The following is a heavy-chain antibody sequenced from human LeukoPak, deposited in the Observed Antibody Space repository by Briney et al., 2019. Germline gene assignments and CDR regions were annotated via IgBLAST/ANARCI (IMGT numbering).Heavy chain of an antibody. Sequence: ASVKVSCKASGYTFTRYGISWVRQAPGQGLEWMGWINTYNGNTNYAQKFQGRVTMSTDTSTSTAYMELRSLRSDDTAVYYCARRGRIVMVTAIPKDDASDIWGQGTMVTVSS. J-gene: IGHJ3*02. CDR2: INTYNGNT. D-gene: IGHD2-21*02. CDR1: GYTFTRYG. CDR3: ARRGRIVMVTAIPKDDASDI. V-gene: IGHV1-18*01.